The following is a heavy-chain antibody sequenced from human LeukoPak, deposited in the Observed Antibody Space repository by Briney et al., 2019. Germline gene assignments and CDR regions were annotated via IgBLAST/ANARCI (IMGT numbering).Heavy chain of an antibody. CDR3: ATDSSFSTGKSRYYYYYYMDV. J-gene: IGHJ6*03. D-gene: IGHD3-10*01. CDR1: GYTLTELS. V-gene: IGHV1-24*01. Sequence: ASVKVSCKVSGYTLTELSMHWVRQAPGKGLEWMGGFDLEDGETIYAQKFQGRVTMTEDTSTDTAYMELSSLRSEDTAVYYCATDSSFSTGKSRYYYYYYMDVWGKGTTVTVSS. CDR2: FDLEDGET.